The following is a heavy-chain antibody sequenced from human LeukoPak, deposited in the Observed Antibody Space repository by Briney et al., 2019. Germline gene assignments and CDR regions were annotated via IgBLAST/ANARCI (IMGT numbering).Heavy chain of an antibody. CDR1: GFTFSSYD. D-gene: IGHD2-8*01. V-gene: IGHV3-13*05. CDR2: IGTAGDP. J-gene: IGHJ4*02. Sequence: GGSLRLSCAASGFTFSSYDMHWVRQATGKGLEWVSAIGTAGDPYYPGSVKGRFTISRENAKNSLYLQMNSLRAGDTAVYYCARAHADCTNGVCYTFDYWGQGTLVTVSS. CDR3: ARAHADCTNGVCYTFDY.